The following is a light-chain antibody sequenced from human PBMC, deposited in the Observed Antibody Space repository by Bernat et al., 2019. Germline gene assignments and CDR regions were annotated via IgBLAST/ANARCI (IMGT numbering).Light chain of an antibody. CDR2: DAS. CDR3: KQYDNLPPT. V-gene: IGKV1-33*01. J-gene: IGKJ3*01. Sequence: DIQMTQSPSSLSASVGDRVTITCQASQDISNYLNWYQQKPRKAPKLLIYDASSLETGVPSRFSGSGSGTDFTFTISSLQPEDIATYYCKQYDNLPPTFGPGTKVDIK. CDR1: QDISNY.